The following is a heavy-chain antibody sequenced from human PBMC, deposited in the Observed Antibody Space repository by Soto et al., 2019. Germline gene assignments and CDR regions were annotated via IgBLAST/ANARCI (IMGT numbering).Heavy chain of an antibody. V-gene: IGHV1-18*04. J-gene: IGHJ4*02. CDR3: ARDLDSGSYYSAY. D-gene: IGHD1-26*01. Sequence: QVQLVQSGAEVKKPGASLKVSCKASGYTFSSYGISWVRQAPGQGLEWMGWISAYTGKTNYAQKLQGRVTMTTDTSTSTAYMEVRILRSDHTAVYYCARDLDSGSYYSAYWGRGPLVTVSS. CDR1: GYTFSSYG. CDR2: ISAYTGKT.